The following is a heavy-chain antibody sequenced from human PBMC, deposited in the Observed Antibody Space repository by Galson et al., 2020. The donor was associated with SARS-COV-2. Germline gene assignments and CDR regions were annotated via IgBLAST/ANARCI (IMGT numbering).Heavy chain of an antibody. J-gene: IGHJ4*02. Sequence: GGSLRLSCAASGFTFSSYAMHWVRQAPGKGLEWVAVISYDGSNEYYADSVKGRFTISRDNSKNTLYLQMNSLRAEDTAVYYCARRDGRKYYFDYWGQGTLVTVSS. CDR3: ARRDGRKYYFDY. CDR1: GFTFSSYA. V-gene: IGHV3-30*04. CDR2: ISYDGSNE.